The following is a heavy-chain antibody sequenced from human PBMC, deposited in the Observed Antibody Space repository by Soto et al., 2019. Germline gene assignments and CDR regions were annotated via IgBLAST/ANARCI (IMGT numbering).Heavy chain of an antibody. CDR1: GFSFSRFT. V-gene: IGHV3-21*01. J-gene: IGHJ4*02. Sequence: PGGSLRLSXAASGFSFSRFTMNWVRQAPGKGLEWVSSISSSSSYIHYADSVKGRFTISRDNAKNSLYLQMNSLRAEDTAVYYCARDTVMVVTSTVDLFPSWGQGTLVTVSS. D-gene: IGHD2-15*01. CDR2: ISSSSSYI. CDR3: ARDTVMVVTSTVDLFPS.